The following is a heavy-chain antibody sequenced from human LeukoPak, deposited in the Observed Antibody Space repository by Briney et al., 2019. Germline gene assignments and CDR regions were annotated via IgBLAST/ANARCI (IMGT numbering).Heavy chain of an antibody. D-gene: IGHD3-16*01. CDR1: GFTFRTYD. V-gene: IGHV3-13*01. Sequence: GGSLRLSCAASGFTFRTYDMHWVRQVTGKSLEWVAAIATGGDTYFAGSVKGRFTISRENAKNSLYLQMNSLRVGDTAVYYCIRGGDGFDPLGQGTLVTVSS. J-gene: IGHJ5*02. CDR2: IATGGDT. CDR3: IRGGDGFDP.